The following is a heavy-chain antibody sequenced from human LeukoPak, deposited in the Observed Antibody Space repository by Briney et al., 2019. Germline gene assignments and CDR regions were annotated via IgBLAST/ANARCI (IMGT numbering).Heavy chain of an antibody. CDR2: ISGSGGST. CDR3: AKDRYDFWSEF. CDR1: GFSFSDCA. D-gene: IGHD3-3*01. J-gene: IGHJ4*02. V-gene: IGHV3-23*01. Sequence: GGSLRLSCVASGFSFSDCAMSWVRQAPGKGLEWVSAISGSGGSTFYAHSVKGRFTISRDNSNNTLYLQMNSLRAEDTALYYCAKDRYDFWSEFWGQGTLVTVPS.